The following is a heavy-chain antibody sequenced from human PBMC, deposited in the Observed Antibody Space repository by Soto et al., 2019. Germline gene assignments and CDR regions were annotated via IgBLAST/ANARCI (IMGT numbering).Heavy chain of an antibody. V-gene: IGHV1-69*12. J-gene: IGHJ6*02. CDR2: IIPIFGTA. CDR1: GGTFSSYA. Sequence: QVQLVQSGAEVKTHGSSLKVSCKASGGTFSSYAISWVRQAPGQGLEWMGGIIPIFGTADYAQKFQGRVTITADESTSTAYMELSSLRSEDTAVYYCACHSSLRGYCISTSCYGYYYGMDVWGQGTTVTVSS. D-gene: IGHD2-2*01. CDR3: ACHSSLRGYCISTSCYGYYYGMDV.